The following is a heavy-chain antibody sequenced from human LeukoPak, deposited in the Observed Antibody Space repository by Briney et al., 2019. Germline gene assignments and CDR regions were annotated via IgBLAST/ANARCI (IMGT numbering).Heavy chain of an antibody. V-gene: IGHV3-30*18. CDR2: ISYDGSNK. J-gene: IGHJ4*02. D-gene: IGHD3-10*01. Sequence: PGGSLRLSCAASGFTFSSYGMHWVRQAPGKGLEWVAVISYDGSNKYYADSVKGRFTISRDNSKNTLYLQMNSLRAEDTAVYYCANGVGYYGSGSYYRNWSGGSSSGYWGQGTLVTVSS. CDR3: ANGVGYYGSGSYYRNWSGGSSSGY. CDR1: GFTFSSYG.